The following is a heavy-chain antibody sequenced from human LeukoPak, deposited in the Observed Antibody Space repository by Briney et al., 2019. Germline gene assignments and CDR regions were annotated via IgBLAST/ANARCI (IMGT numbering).Heavy chain of an antibody. Sequence: KPSETLSLTCAVYGGSFSGHYWSWIRQPPGKGLEWIGEINHSGSTNYNPSLKSRVTISVDTSKNQFSLKLSSVTAADTAVYYCARGPSRIMITFGGVIAPYYFDYWGQGTLVTVSS. D-gene: IGHD3-16*02. CDR3: ARGPSRIMITFGGVIAPYYFDY. J-gene: IGHJ4*02. V-gene: IGHV4-34*01. CDR1: GGSFSGHY. CDR2: INHSGST.